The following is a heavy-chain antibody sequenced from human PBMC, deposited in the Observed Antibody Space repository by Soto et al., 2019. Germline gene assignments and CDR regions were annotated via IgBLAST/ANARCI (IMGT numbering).Heavy chain of an antibody. D-gene: IGHD6-6*01. Sequence: GGSLRLSCAASGFTFSSYWMHWVRQAPGKGLVWVSRINSDGSSTSYADSVKGRFTISRDNAKNTLYLQMNSLRAEDTAVYYCARDQVTVYSSSLDYYYYYMDVWGKGTTVTVSS. J-gene: IGHJ6*03. CDR2: INSDGSST. CDR1: GFTFSSYW. V-gene: IGHV3-74*01. CDR3: ARDQVTVYSSSLDYYYYYMDV.